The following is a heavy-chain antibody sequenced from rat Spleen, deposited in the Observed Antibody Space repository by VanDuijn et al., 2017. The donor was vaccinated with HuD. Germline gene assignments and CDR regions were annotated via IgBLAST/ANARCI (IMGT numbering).Heavy chain of an antibody. CDR3: ARANRDTYAHFDY. V-gene: IGHV2-43*01. J-gene: IGHJ2*01. D-gene: IGHD2-5*01. CDR2: IWPGGSQ. Sequence: QVQLKESGPGLVQPSQTLSLTCTVSGFSLTSYHVSWVRQPPGKGLEGMGGIWPGGSQAYNSLLKSRLSITRDISKSQVFLKMNSLQTEDTATYYCARANRDTYAHFDYWGQGVMVTVSS. CDR1: GFSLTSYH.